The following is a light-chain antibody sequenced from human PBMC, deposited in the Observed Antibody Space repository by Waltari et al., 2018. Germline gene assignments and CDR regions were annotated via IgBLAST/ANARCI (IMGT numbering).Light chain of an antibody. J-gene: IGLJ1*01. CDR1: SSDVGGYQF. CDR2: EVN. V-gene: IGLV2-8*01. CDR3: SSYAGSNNLV. Sequence: QSALTQPPSASGSPGQSVTIYCTGTSSDVGGYQFVSWYQQHPGRAPKLMIYEVNQLPSGVPDRFSGSKSGNTASLTVSGLQAEDEADYYCSSYAGSNNLVFGTGTKVTVL.